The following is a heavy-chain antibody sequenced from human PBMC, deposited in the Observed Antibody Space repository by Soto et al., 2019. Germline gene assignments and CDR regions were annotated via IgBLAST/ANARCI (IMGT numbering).Heavy chain of an antibody. CDR3: ARDTTFGELY. D-gene: IGHD3-10*01. CDR1: GGSISSGGYY. CDR2: IYYSGST. J-gene: IGHJ4*02. V-gene: IGHV4-31*03. Sequence: QVQLQESGPGLVKPSQTLSLTCTVSGGSISSGGYYWSWIRQHPGKGLEWIGYIYYSGSTYYNPPLXRXVXIXXDTPKNQFSLKLSSVTPADTAVDYCARDTTFGELYWGQGTLVTVSS.